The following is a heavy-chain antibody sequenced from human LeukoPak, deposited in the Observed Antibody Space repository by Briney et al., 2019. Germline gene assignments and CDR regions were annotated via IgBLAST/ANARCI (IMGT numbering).Heavy chain of an antibody. J-gene: IGHJ3*02. CDR2: ITKSGDQT. CDR3: VKSAGKDGYRDVFDI. Sequence: GGSLRLSCAASGCTFSSYWMSWVRQAPGKGLEWVSTITKSGDQTYYADSVRGLFTISRDNSKSTLYLQMNSLRAEDTAVYHCVKSAGKDGYRDVFDIWGQGTVVTVSS. V-gene: IGHV3-23*01. CDR1: GCTFSSYW. D-gene: IGHD5-24*01.